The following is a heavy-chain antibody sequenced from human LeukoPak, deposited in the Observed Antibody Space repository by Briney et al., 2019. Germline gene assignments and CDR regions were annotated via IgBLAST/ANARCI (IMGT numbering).Heavy chain of an antibody. V-gene: IGHV1-8*01. Sequence: ASVKVSCKASGYTFTSYDNNWVRQATGQGLEWMGWMNPNSGNTGYAQKFQGRVTMTRNTSISTAYMELSSLRSEDTAVYYCARGCSSSCHDDYWGQGTLVTVSS. CDR2: MNPNSGNT. D-gene: IGHD6-13*01. J-gene: IGHJ4*02. CDR1: GYTFTSYD. CDR3: ARGCSSSCHDDY.